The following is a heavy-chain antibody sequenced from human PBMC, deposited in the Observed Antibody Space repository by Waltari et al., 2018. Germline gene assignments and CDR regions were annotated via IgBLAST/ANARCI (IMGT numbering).Heavy chain of an antibody. D-gene: IGHD3-22*01. CDR1: GYTFTGYY. J-gene: IGHJ4*02. CDR3: ATHPEWLLLHVDY. CDR2: IIPIFGTA. Sequence: QVQLVQSGAEVKKPGASVKVSCKASGYTFTGYYMHWVRQAPGQGLEWMGRIIPIFGTANYAQKFQGRVTITADKSTSTAYMELSSLRSEDTAVYYCATHPEWLLLHVDYWGQGTLVTVSS. V-gene: IGHV1-69*06.